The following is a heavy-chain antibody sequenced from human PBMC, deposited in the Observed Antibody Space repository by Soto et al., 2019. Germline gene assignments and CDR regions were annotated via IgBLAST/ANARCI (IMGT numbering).Heavy chain of an antibody. V-gene: IGHV3-48*03. CDR2: ISSSGSTD. D-gene: IGHD2-15*01. CDR1: GFTFSRYE. Sequence: EVQLAESGGGLVQPGGSLRLSCVASGFTFSRYEMNWVRQAPGKGLEWVSYISSSGSTDYYADSVKGRFTISRDNTKNSLFLQMHSLRAEDTALYYCARGYCSGGSCYTDPWGQGTLVTVSS. CDR3: ARGYCSGGSCYTDP. J-gene: IGHJ5*02.